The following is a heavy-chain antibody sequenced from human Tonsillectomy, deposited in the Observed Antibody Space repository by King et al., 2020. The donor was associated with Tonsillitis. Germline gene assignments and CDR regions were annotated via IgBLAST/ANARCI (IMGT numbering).Heavy chain of an antibody. Sequence: VQLVESGAEVKKPGSSVNVSCKASGGTFSSYAISWVRQAPGQGLEWMGGIIPIFGTANYAQQFQGRVTITADESTSTAYMELSSLRSEDTAVYYCARGGGRWLQYLLDYWGQGTLVTVSS. CDR3: ARGGGRWLQYLLDY. J-gene: IGHJ4*02. D-gene: IGHD5-24*01. CDR1: GGTFSSYA. V-gene: IGHV1-69*01. CDR2: IIPIFGTA.